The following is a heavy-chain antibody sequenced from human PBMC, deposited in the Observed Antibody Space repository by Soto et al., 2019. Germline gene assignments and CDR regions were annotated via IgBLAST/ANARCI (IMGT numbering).Heavy chain of an antibody. CDR2: ISYTGST. J-gene: IGHJ5*02. CDR1: GGSISSRTYY. CDR3: ASEYSSSGWFDP. V-gene: IGHV4-39*02. Sequence: SETLSLTCTVSGGSISSRTYYWGWIRQPPGKGLEWIGSISYTGSTYYNPTLKSRVTISVDTSKNHFSLKLSSVTAADTAVYYCASEYSSSGWFDPRGQGTLVTVSS. D-gene: IGHD6-6*01.